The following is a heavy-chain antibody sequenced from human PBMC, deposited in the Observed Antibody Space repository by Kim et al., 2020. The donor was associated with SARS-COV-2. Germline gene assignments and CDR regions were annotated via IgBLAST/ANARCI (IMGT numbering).Heavy chain of an antibody. CDR1: GGSFSGYY. D-gene: IGHD2-8*01. CDR2: INHSGST. Sequence: SETLSLTCAVYGGSFSGYYWSWIRQPPGKGLEWIGEINHSGSTNYNPSLKSRVTISVDTSKNQFSLKLSSVTAADTAVYYCARGELMVYASWGQGTLVTVSS. V-gene: IGHV4-34*01. J-gene: IGHJ4*02. CDR3: ARGELMVYAS.